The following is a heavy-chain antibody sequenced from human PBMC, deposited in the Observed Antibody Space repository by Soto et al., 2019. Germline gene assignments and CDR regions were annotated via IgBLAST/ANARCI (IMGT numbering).Heavy chain of an antibody. V-gene: IGHV1-8*01. CDR1: GYTFTSYD. Sequence: QVQLVQSGAEVKKPGASVKVSCKASGYTFTSYDINWVRQATGQGLEWMGWMNPNSGNTGYAQKFQGRVTMTRNTSLSTAYMELSSMRSEDAAVYYCASTAAGPYYYYYYGMDVWGQGTPVTVSS. CDR3: ASTAAGPYYYYYYGMDV. D-gene: IGHD6-13*01. J-gene: IGHJ6*02. CDR2: MNPNSGNT.